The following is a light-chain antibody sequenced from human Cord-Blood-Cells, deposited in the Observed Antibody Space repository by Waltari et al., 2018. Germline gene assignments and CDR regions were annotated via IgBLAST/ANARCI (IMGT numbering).Light chain of an antibody. Sequence: DIQMTQSPSSLSASVGDIVTITCQASQDISNYFNWYQQKQGKAPKLLIYDASNLETGVPSRFSGSGSGTDFTFTISSLQPEDIATYYCQQYDNLPFTFGPGTKVDIK. CDR1: QDISNY. V-gene: IGKV1-33*01. J-gene: IGKJ3*01. CDR3: QQYDNLPFT. CDR2: DAS.